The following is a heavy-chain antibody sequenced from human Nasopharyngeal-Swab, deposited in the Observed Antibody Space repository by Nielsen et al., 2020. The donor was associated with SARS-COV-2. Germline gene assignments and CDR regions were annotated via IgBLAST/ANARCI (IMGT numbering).Heavy chain of an antibody. CDR2: TWYDGSNK. J-gene: IGHJ5*02. V-gene: IGHV3-33*01. D-gene: IGHD6-19*01. CDR1: GFTFSSYG. CDR3: ARDAYSSGWYGGWFDP. Sequence: GGSLRLSCAASGFTFSSYGMHWVRQAPGKGLEWVAVTWYDGSNKYYADSVKGRFTISRDNSKNTLYLQMNSLRVEDTAVYYCARDAYSSGWYGGWFDPWGQGTLVTVSS.